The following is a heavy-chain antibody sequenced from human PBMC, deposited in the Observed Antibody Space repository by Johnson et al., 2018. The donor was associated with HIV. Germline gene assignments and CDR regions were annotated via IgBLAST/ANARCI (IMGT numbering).Heavy chain of an antibody. Sequence: QMQLVESGGGVVQPGRSLRLSCAASGFTFSSYAMHWVRQAPGKGLEWVAVISYDGSNKYYADSVKGRFTISRDNAKNSLYLQMNSLRADDTALYYCARDLDSSSSEDAFDIWGQGTMVTVSS. CDR1: GFTFSSYA. CDR3: ARDLDSSSSEDAFDI. CDR2: ISYDGSNK. V-gene: IGHV3-30-3*01. J-gene: IGHJ3*02. D-gene: IGHD6-6*01.